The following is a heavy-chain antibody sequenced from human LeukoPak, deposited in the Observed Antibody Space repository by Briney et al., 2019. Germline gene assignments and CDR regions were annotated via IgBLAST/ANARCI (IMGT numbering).Heavy chain of an antibody. V-gene: IGHV3-73*01. CDR2: IRSKANSYAT. D-gene: IGHD6-19*01. Sequence: GVSLRLSCAASGFTFSGSAMHWVRQASGKGLEWVGRIRSKANSYATAYAASVKGRFTISRDDSKNTAYLQMNSLKTEDTAVYYCTSVAVAGGEGDGYYYYGMDVWGQGTTVTVSS. J-gene: IGHJ6*02. CDR3: TSVAVAGGEGDGYYYYGMDV. CDR1: GFTFSGSA.